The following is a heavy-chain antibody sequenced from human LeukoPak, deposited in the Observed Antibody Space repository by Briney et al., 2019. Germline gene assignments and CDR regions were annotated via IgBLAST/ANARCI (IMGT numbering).Heavy chain of an antibody. CDR1: GFTFSSYA. CDR2: ISGSGGST. J-gene: IGHJ6*03. Sequence: GGSLRLSCAASGFTFSSYAMSWVRQAPGKGLEYVSAISGSGGSTYYADSVKGRFTISRDNSKNTLYLQMNSLRAEDTAVYYCAKSIPRGPAYYYMDVWGKGTTVTVSS. CDR3: AKSIPRGPAYYYMDV. V-gene: IGHV3-23*01. D-gene: IGHD2-2*01.